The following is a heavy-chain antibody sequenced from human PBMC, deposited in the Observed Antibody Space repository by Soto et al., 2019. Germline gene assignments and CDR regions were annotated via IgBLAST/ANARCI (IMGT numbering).Heavy chain of an antibody. V-gene: IGHV4-59*08. Sequence: QVQLQESGPGLVKPSETLSLTCTVSGGSISSYYWSWIRQPPGKGLEWIGYIYYSGSTNYNPSLKSRVTISVDTSKNQFSMKLRSVPAADTAVYYFARRWGGTFDIWGQGTMVTVSS. D-gene: IGHD3-10*01. CDR2: IYYSGST. J-gene: IGHJ3*02. CDR1: GGSISSYY. CDR3: ARRWGGTFDI.